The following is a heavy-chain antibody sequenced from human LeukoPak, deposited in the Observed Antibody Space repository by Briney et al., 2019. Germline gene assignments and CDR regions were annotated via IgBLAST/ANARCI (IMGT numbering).Heavy chain of an antibody. Sequence: SETLSLTCAVSGYSISSGYYWGWIRQPPGKGLEWIGTIFHSGSTYYNRSLKSRVTISLDTSKNQLSLKVRSVTAADTAVYYCARVGDIIVIPTVHHWGQGTLVTVSS. CDR1: GYSISSGYY. J-gene: IGHJ4*02. D-gene: IGHD2-2*01. CDR2: IFHSGST. CDR3: ARVGDIIVIPTVHH. V-gene: IGHV4-38-2*01.